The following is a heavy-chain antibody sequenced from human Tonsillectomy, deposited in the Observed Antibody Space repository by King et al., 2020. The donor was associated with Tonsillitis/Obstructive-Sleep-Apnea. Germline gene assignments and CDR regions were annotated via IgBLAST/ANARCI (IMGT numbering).Heavy chain of an antibody. CDR2: IKQDGSEK. J-gene: IGHJ4*02. D-gene: IGHD2-2*01. CDR3: ARMYLSQFYS. Sequence: DVKLVESGGGLVQPGGSLRLSCEVSGVTFKRYWMTWVRQAPGIGLEWVASIKQDGSEKKYVDSVRGRFTISRDNAKNSVFLQMDSLRADDTAVYYCARMYLSQFYSWGQGTLVAVSS. CDR1: GVTFKRYW. V-gene: IGHV3-7*04.